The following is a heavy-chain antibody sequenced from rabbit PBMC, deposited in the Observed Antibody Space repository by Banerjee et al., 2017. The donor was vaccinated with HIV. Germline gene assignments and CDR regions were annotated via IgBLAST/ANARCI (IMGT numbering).Heavy chain of an antibody. V-gene: IGHV1S40*01. CDR3: ARSGYVSSRGYPGYFGL. J-gene: IGHJ4*01. Sequence: QSLEESGGGLVKPGASLTLTCKASGFDLSSYYDMCWVRQAPGKGLEWIACTYADSSGSTYYASWAKGRFTISKTSSTTVTLQMASLTAADTATYFCARSGYVSSRGYPGYFGLWGPGTLVTVS. D-gene: IGHD1-1*01. CDR1: GFDLSSYYD. CDR2: TYADSSGST.